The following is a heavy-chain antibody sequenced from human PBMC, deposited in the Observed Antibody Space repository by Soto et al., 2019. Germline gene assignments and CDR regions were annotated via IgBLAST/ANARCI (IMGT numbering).Heavy chain of an antibody. J-gene: IGHJ5*02. Sequence: GGSLRLSCAASGFTFSTYAMSWVRQAPGKGLEWVSAISGVGGTTYYADSVKGRFTISRDNSKNTLYLQMNSLRAEDTAVYYCATPPSVMVRGVITRKQNMNWFDPWGQGTLVTVSS. D-gene: IGHD3-10*01. CDR3: ATPPSVMVRGVITRKQNMNWFDP. CDR2: ISGVGGTT. CDR1: GFTFSTYA. V-gene: IGHV3-23*01.